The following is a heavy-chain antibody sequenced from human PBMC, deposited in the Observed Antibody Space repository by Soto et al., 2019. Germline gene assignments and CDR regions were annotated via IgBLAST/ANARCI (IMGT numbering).Heavy chain of an antibody. Sequence: EVQLVESGGGLVKPGGSLRLSCAASGFTFSSYSMNWVRQAPGKGLEWVSSISSSSSYIYYADSVKGRFTISRDNAKNSLYLQMNSLRAEDTAVYYCAREAKEQWLVRVYWFDPWGQGTLVTVSS. J-gene: IGHJ5*02. CDR1: GFTFSSYS. D-gene: IGHD6-19*01. CDR2: ISSSSSYI. CDR3: AREAKEQWLVRVYWFDP. V-gene: IGHV3-21*01.